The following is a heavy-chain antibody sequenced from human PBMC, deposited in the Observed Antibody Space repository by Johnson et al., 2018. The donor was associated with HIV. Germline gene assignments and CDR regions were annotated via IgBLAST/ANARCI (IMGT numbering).Heavy chain of an antibody. CDR1: GFTFDDYG. CDR3: ARERSRGGYSGYDYGAFDI. J-gene: IGHJ3*02. Sequence: EVQLVESGGGVVRPGGSLRLSCAASGFTFDDYGMSWVRQAPGKGLEWVSGINWNGGSTDYGDSVKGRFTISRDNSKNTLYLQMNSLRGEDTAVYYCARERSRGGYSGYDYGAFDIWGQGTMVTVSS. D-gene: IGHD5-12*01. V-gene: IGHV3-20*04. CDR2: INWNGGST.